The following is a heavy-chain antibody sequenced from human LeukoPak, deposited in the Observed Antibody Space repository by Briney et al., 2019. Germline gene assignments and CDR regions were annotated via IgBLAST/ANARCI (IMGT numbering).Heavy chain of an antibody. V-gene: IGHV4-34*01. D-gene: IGHD2-8*02. CDR1: GGSFSGYY. CDR2: INHSGST. CDR3: ARLSLDCTGGTCLDLDS. J-gene: IGHJ4*02. Sequence: SETLSLTCAVYGGSFSGYYWSWIRQPPGKGLEWIGEINHSGSTNYNPSLKSRVTISVDTSKNQFSLKLSSVTAADTAMYYCARLSLDCTGGTCLDLDSWGQGTLVTISS.